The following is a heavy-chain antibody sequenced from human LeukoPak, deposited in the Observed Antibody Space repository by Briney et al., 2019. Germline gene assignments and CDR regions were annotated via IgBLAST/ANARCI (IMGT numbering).Heavy chain of an antibody. CDR2: LCSSGSQK. V-gene: IGHV3-48*03. D-gene: IGHD5-12*01. J-gene: IGHJ4*02. CDR3: ARDSRVFGYSGYDSGYGWPYVDY. Sequence: GGSLSLFCAASGFTFSSYEMNWVRQAPGKGREWVLYLCSSGSQKYCAGAGKGRFTLSKDNPKKPLYLQMTSLRAEDTAVYYCARDSRVFGYSGYDSGYGWPYVDYGGERTLDTV. CDR1: GFTFSSYE.